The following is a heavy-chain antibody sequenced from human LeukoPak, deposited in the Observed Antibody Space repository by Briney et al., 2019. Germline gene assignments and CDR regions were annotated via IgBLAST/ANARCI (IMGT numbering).Heavy chain of an antibody. Sequence: GATVKVSCKASGYTFTSYDINWVPHATGQGLEWMGWMNPNSGNTGYAQKFQGRVTMTRNTSISTAHMELSSLRSEDTAVYYCARMSYYYGSGSYPHDYWREGTLVIVSS. V-gene: IGHV1-8*01. D-gene: IGHD3-10*01. CDR3: ARMSYYYGSGSYPHDY. J-gene: IGHJ4*02. CDR2: MNPNSGNT. CDR1: GYTFTSYD.